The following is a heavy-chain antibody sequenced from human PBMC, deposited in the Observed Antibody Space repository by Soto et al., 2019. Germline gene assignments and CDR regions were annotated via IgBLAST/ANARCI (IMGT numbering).Heavy chain of an antibody. CDR2: INPNSGGT. Sequence: QVQLVQSGAEVKKPGASVKVSCKASGYTFTGYYMHWVRQAPGPGLEWMGWINPNSGGTNYAQKFQGWVTMTRDTSISTAYMELSRLRSDDTAVYYCARAVAGTYYYGMDVWGQGTTVTVSS. CDR1: GYTFTGYY. V-gene: IGHV1-2*04. CDR3: ARAVAGTYYYGMDV. J-gene: IGHJ6*02. D-gene: IGHD6-19*01.